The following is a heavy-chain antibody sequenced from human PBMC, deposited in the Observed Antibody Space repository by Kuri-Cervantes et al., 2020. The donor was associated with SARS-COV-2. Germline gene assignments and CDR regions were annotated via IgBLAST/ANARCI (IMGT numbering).Heavy chain of an antibody. CDR2: INHSGST. CDR1: GGSFSGYY. V-gene: IGHV4-34*01. J-gene: IGHJ4*02. CDR3: ARDGDGYNSHFDH. D-gene: IGHD5-24*01. Sequence: GSLRLSCAVYGGSFSGYYWSWIRQPPGKGLEWIGEINHSGSTNYNPSLKSRVTISVDTSKNQFSLKLSSVTAADTAVYYCARDGDGYNSHFDHWGQGTLVTVSS.